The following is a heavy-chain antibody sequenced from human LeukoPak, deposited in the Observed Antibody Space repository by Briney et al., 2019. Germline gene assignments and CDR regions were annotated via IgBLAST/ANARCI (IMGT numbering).Heavy chain of an antibody. CDR3: ARWVVVVPAAMNWFDP. Sequence: PSETLSLTCPVYGGSFSGYYWSWIRQPPGKGLEWIGEINHSGSTNYNPSLKSRVTISVDTSKNQFSLKLSSVTAADTAVYYCARWVVVVPAAMNWFDPWGQGTLVTVSS. CDR1: GGSFSGYY. V-gene: IGHV4-34*01. J-gene: IGHJ5*02. CDR2: INHSGST. D-gene: IGHD2-2*01.